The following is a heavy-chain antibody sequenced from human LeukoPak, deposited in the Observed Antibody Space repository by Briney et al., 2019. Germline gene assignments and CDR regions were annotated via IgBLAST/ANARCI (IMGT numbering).Heavy chain of an antibody. D-gene: IGHD1-20*01. V-gene: IGHV3-7*01. CDR1: GFSFSTYW. Sequence: PGGSLRLSCEASGFSFSTYWMSWVRQAPGKGLEWVANIRQDGSEKYYVDSVKGRFTISRDNAKNSLYLQMNSLRAEDTAVYYCARDVNWNYCDYWGHGTLVTVSS. CDR3: ARDVNWNYCDY. J-gene: IGHJ4*01. CDR2: IRQDGSEK.